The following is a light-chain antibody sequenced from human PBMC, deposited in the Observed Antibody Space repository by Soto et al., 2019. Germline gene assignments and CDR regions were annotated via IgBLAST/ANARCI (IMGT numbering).Light chain of an antibody. CDR2: DAS. Sequence: EIIMTQYPATLSVSPGEGATLSCGGSQGIGSTLAWYQHKPGQAPRLLIYDASNRATGIPARFSGSGSATDFTLPISSLETEDFAVYYCQQYNNWHPITFGGGTKVDIK. V-gene: IGKV3D-15*01. CDR3: QQYNNWHPIT. J-gene: IGKJ4*01. CDR1: QGIGST.